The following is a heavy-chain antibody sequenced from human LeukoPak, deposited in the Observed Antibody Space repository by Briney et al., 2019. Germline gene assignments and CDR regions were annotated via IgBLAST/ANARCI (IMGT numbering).Heavy chain of an antibody. Sequence: GGSLRLSCAASGFTFSSYAMSWVRQAPGKGLEWVSAISGGGDSTYFADSVKGRFTISRDNSKNTLYLQMNTLGAEDTAVYYCAKEGSSWYLGDAFDIWGQGTMVTVSS. V-gene: IGHV3-23*01. J-gene: IGHJ3*02. CDR3: AKEGSSWYLGDAFDI. CDR1: GFTFSSYA. D-gene: IGHD6-13*01. CDR2: ISGGGDST.